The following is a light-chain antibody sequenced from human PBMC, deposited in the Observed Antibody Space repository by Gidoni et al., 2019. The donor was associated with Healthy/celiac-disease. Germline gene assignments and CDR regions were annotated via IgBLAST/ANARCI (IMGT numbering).Light chain of an antibody. CDR1: QSVSSSY. J-gene: IGKJ2*01. CDR2: GAS. Sequence: EIVLTQSPGTLSLSQGERATLSCRASQSVSSSYLAGYQQKPGQAPRLLIYGASSRATGIPDRFSGSGSGTDFTLTISRLEPEDFAVYYCQQYGSSLLYTFGQGTKLEIK. CDR3: QQYGSSLLYT. V-gene: IGKV3-20*01.